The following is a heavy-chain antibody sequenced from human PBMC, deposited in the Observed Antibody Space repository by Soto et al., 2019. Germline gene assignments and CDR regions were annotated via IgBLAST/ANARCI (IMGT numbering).Heavy chain of an antibody. CDR2: IKQDGTEK. J-gene: IGHJ4*02. D-gene: IGHD5-12*01. Sequence: EVQLVESGGGLVQPGGSLRLSCAASGFTFSNYWMSWVRQAPGEGLEWVANIKQDGTEKNYVDSVRGRFTISRDNAKNSLDLQMKSMTAEETAVYYCASVAIWGQGTLVTGSS. CDR3: ASVAI. CDR1: GFTFSNYW. V-gene: IGHV3-7*01.